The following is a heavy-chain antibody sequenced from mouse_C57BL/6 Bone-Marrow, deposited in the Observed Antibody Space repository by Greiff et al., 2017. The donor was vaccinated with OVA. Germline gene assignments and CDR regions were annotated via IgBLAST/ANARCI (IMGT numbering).Heavy chain of an antibody. Sequence: QVQLQQSGAELVKPGASVKISCKASGYAFSSYWMNWVKQRHGKGLEGIGQIYPGDGDTNYNGKFKGKATLTADKSSSTAYMQLSSLTSEDSAVYFCARRDWALDYWGQGTTLTVSS. CDR1: GYAFSSYW. CDR2: IYPGDGDT. J-gene: IGHJ2*01. CDR3: ARRDWALDY. V-gene: IGHV1-80*01. D-gene: IGHD4-1*01.